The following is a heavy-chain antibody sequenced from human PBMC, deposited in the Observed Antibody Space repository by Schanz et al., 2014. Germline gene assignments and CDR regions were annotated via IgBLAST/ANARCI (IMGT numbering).Heavy chain of an antibody. D-gene: IGHD3-22*01. CDR1: GFTFRNNW. V-gene: IGHV3-74*01. CDR2: IDGEGTDT. Sequence: EPLVVESGGGLVHPGGSLRLSCAASGFTFRNNWMHWFRQGPGKGLSWVSRIDGEGTDTRYADSVKGRFTISRDNARNMVFLQMSSLRADDTAVYYCVRDERISSGVWFDPWGQGTLVTVFS. J-gene: IGHJ5*02. CDR3: VRDERISSGVWFDP.